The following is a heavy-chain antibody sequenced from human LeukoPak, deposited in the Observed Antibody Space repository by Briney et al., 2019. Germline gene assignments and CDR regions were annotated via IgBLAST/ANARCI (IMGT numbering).Heavy chain of an antibody. CDR2: IRSKAKSYAT. CDR3: THYYDGSGYYGAFDS. J-gene: IGHJ3*02. V-gene: IGHV3-73*01. CDR1: GFTFSDSA. D-gene: IGHD3-22*01. Sequence: PGGSLGLSCAASGFTFSDSAVHWVRQASGKGLEWVGRIRSKAKSYATAYAASVKGRFTISRDDSETTAYLQMNSLKTEDTAVYYCTHYYDGSGYYGAFDSWGQGTMVTVSS.